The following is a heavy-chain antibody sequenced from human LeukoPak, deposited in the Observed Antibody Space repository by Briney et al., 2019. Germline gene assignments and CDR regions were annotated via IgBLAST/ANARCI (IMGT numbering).Heavy chain of an antibody. Sequence: PGGSLRLSCAASGFTFSSYSMNWVRQAPGRGLDWVSSMTGSSSYIYYADAVKGRFTISRDNAKNSLYLQMNSLRAEDTAVYYCARERTTVGTGDVFDIWGQGTMVTVSS. CDR1: GFTFSSYS. CDR3: ARERTTVGTGDVFDI. V-gene: IGHV3-21*01. CDR2: MTGSSSYI. D-gene: IGHD4-23*01. J-gene: IGHJ3*02.